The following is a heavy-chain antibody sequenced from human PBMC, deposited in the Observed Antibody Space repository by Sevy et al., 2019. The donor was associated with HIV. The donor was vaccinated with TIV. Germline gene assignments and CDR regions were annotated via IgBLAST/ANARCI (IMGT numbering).Heavy chain of an antibody. Sequence: ASVKVSCKASGGTFSSYAISWVRQAPGQGLEWMGGIIPIFGTANYAQKFQGRVTITAVKSTGSAYMELSSLRSEDTAVYYCARADTATGQGEYYYYMDVWGKGTTVTVSS. CDR3: ARADTATGQGEYYYYMDV. V-gene: IGHV1-69*06. CDR2: IIPIFGTA. CDR1: GGTFSSYA. J-gene: IGHJ6*03. D-gene: IGHD5-18*01.